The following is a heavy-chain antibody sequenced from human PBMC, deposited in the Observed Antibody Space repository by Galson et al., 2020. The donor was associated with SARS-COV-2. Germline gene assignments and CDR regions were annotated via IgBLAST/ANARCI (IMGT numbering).Heavy chain of an antibody. CDR3: ARMGLYLEVDGMDV. V-gene: IGHV3-33*01. CDR2: IWYDGSNK. CDR1: GFTFSSYG. Sequence: PGGSLRLSCAASGFTFSSYGMHWVRQAPGKGLEWVAVIWYDGSNKYYADSVKGRFTISRDNSKNTLYLQMNSLRAEDTAVYYCARMGLYLEVDGMDVWGQGTTVTVSS. J-gene: IGHJ6*02. D-gene: IGHD3-16*02.